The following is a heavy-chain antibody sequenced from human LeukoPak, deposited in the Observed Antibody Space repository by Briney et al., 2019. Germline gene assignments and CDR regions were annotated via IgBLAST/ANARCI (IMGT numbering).Heavy chain of an antibody. CDR1: GDSITSISSYY. J-gene: IGHJ5*02. V-gene: IGHV4-59*08. Sequence: SETLSLTCTVPGDSITSISSYYWNWIRQSPGKGLEWIGLIYYSGTTNYNPSLRRRVTISLDTSKNQFSLKLTSVTAADTAVYYCARQFDPWGQGTLVTVSS. CDR2: IYYSGTT. CDR3: ARQFDP.